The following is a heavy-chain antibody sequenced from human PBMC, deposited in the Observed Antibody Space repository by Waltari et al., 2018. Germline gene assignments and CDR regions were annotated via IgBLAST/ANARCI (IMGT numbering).Heavy chain of an antibody. D-gene: IGHD2-21*02. CDR2: IYTSGST. Sequence: QVQLQESGPGLVKPSQTLSLTCTVSGGSISSGSYYWSWIRQPAGKGLEWIGYIYTSGSTHYNPSLKSRVTISLDTSKNQFSLKLSSVTAADTAVYYCARDRVGDSRDYYYGMDVWGQGTTVTVSS. CDR3: ARDRVGDSRDYYYGMDV. CDR1: GGSISSGSYY. V-gene: IGHV4-61*09. J-gene: IGHJ6*02.